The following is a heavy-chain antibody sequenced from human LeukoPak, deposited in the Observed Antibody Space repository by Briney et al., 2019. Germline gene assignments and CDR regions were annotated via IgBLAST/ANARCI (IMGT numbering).Heavy chain of an antibody. Sequence: GGSLRLSCAASGFTFSSYAMSWVRQAPGKGLEWVSAISGGGDTTYYADSVKGRFTISRDNSKNTVYLQMTSLRAEDSAVYYCAKPFCNGGVCYVNFFDYWGQGTQLTVSS. CDR1: GFTFSSYA. CDR3: AKPFCNGGVCYVNFFDY. V-gene: IGHV3-23*01. J-gene: IGHJ4*02. D-gene: IGHD2-8*02. CDR2: ISGGGDTT.